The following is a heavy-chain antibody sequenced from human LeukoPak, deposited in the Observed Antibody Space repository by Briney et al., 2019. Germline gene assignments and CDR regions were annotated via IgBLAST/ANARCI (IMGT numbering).Heavy chain of an antibody. CDR1: GFTFSDHY. CDR2: TRNKANSYTT. D-gene: IGHD3-9*01. J-gene: IGHJ4*02. V-gene: IGHV3-72*01. Sequence: PGGSLRLSCAASGFTFSDHYMDWVRQAPGKGLEWVGRTRNKANSYTTEYAASVKGRFTISRDDSKNSLYLQMNSLKTEDTAVYYCAREITIFGSFDYWGQGTLVTVSS. CDR3: AREITIFGSFDY.